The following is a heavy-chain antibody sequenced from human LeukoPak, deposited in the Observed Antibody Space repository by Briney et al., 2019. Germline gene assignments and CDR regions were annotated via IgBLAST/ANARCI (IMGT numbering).Heavy chain of an antibody. CDR3: ARARPFCSSTSYYKGGNWFDP. CDR1: GYTFTGYY. CDR2: INPNSGGT. J-gene: IGHJ5*02. V-gene: IGHV1-2*02. D-gene: IGHD2-2*02. Sequence: ASVKVSCKASGYTFTGYYMHWVRQAPGQGLEWMGWINPNSGGTNYAQKFQGRVTMTRDTSISTAYMELSRLRSDDTAVYYCARARPFCSSTSYYKGGNWFDPWGQGTLVTVPS.